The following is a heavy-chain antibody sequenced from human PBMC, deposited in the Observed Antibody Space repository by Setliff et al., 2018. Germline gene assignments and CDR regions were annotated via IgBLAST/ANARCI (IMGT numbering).Heavy chain of an antibody. J-gene: IGHJ4*02. CDR1: GYTFTGFY. D-gene: IGHD2-2*01. Sequence: ASVKVSCKASGYTFTGFYMHWMRQAPGQGLEWMGWIDPNSGYIVYAQKFQGRVTMTTDTSTTTAYMEVRSLRSDDTAVYYCARDRKEIVVKPPAASLDYWGQGTQVTVSS. CDR2: IDPNSGYI. CDR3: ARDRKEIVVKPPAASLDY. V-gene: IGHV1-2*02.